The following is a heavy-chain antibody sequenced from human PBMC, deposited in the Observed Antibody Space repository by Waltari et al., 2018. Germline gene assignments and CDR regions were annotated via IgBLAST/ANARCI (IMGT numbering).Heavy chain of an antibody. CDR2: ISGSGGSH. J-gene: IGHJ4*02. D-gene: IGHD1-26*01. Sequence: EVQLVESGGGLVQPGGSLRLSCAASGFTFGSYEMNWVGEAPGKGLGWVSAISGSGGSHYYADPVKGRCTISRDNSKNTLYLQMNSRRAEDTAVYYCAKDPELSGMYYFDYWGQGTLVTVSS. CDR1: GFTFGSYE. CDR3: AKDPELSGMYYFDY. V-gene: IGHV3-23*04.